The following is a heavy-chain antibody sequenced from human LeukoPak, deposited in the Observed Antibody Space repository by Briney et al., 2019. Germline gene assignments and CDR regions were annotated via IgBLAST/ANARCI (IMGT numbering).Heavy chain of an antibody. D-gene: IGHD3-22*01. CDR2: INSDGSST. Sequence: GGSLRLSCAASGFTFSSYWMHWVRQAPGKGLVWVSRINSDGSSTSHADSVKGRFTISRDNAKNTLYLQMNSLRAEDTAVYYCARVGYDSNGFDYWGQGTLVTVSS. CDR3: ARVGYDSNGFDY. CDR1: GFTFSSYW. J-gene: IGHJ4*02. V-gene: IGHV3-74*01.